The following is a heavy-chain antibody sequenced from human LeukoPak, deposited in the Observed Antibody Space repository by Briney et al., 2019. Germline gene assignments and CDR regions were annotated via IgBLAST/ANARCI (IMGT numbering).Heavy chain of an antibody. J-gene: IGHJ6*04. V-gene: IGHV3-48*01. D-gene: IGHD2-15*01. CDR3: AGALRSSMDV. CDR2: ISSSSSTI. Sequence: GGSLRLSCAASGFTFSSYSMNWVRQAPGKGLEWVSYISSSSSTIYYADSVKGRFTISRDNAKNSLYLQMNSLRAEDTAVYYCAGALRSSMDVWGKGTTVTVSS. CDR1: GFTFSSYS.